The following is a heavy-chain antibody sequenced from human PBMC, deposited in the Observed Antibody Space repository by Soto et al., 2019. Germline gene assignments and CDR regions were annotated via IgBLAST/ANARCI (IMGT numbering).Heavy chain of an antibody. J-gene: IGHJ5*02. V-gene: IGHV4-59*08. D-gene: IGHD2-2*01. CDR3: ARHLYCSSTSCPPYAMYNWFDP. CDR2: IYYSGST. CDR1: GGSISRYY. Sequence: PSETLSLTCTVSGGSISRYYWSWIRQPPGKGLEWIGYIYYSGSTNYNPSLKSRVTISVDTSKNQFSLKLSSVTAADTAVYYCARHLYCSSTSCPPYAMYNWFDPWGQGTLVTVSS.